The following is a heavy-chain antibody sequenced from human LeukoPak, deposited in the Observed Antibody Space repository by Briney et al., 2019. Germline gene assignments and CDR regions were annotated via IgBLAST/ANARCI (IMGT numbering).Heavy chain of an antibody. J-gene: IGHJ4*02. V-gene: IGHV1-8*01. CDR1: GYTFTSYD. CDR3: ASTSGYSSSWYERVDY. CDR2: MNPNSGNT. D-gene: IGHD6-13*01. Sequence: ASVKVSCKASGYTFTSYDINWVRQATGQGLEWVGWMNPNSGNTGYAQKFQGRVTMTRNTSISTAYMELSSLRSDDPAVDYCASTSGYSSSWYERVDYWGQGTLVTVSS.